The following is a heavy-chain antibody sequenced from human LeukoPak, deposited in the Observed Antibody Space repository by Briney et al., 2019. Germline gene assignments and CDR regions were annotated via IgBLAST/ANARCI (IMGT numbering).Heavy chain of an antibody. D-gene: IGHD6-13*01. CDR3: ARNRGVAAAGRGYYFDY. Sequence: GGSLRLSCAASGFTFSSYAMSWVRQAPGKGLEWVPLISGSGASTYYADSAKGRFSISRDNSKNTLYPQINSLRADDTAVYYCARNRGVAAAGRGYYFDYWGQGTLVTVSS. CDR2: ISGSGAST. J-gene: IGHJ4*02. V-gene: IGHV3-23*01. CDR1: GFTFSSYA.